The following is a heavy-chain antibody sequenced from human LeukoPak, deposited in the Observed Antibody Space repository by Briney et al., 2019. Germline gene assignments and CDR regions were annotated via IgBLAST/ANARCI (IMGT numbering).Heavy chain of an antibody. D-gene: IGHD5-24*01. CDR1: GGSFSSYY. CDR2: IYTSGST. CDR3: ATGDGYNSFDY. V-gene: IGHV4-4*07. J-gene: IGHJ4*02. Sequence: WETLTLTCTVSGGSFSSYYWSWIRQPAGKGLEWIGRIYTSGSTNYNSSLKSRVTMSVDTSKNQVSLKLSSVTAADTAVYYCATGDGYNSFDYWDQGTLVTVTS.